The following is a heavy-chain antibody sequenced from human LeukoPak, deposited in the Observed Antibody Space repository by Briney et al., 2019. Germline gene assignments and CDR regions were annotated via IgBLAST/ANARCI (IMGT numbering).Heavy chain of an antibody. J-gene: IGHJ5*02. CDR1: GGSISNFY. Sequence: SETLPLTCTVSGGSISNFYWSWIRQPPGKGLEWIGYIYYSGSTNYNPSLKSRVSISIDTSENQFSLKLSSVTAADTAVYYCAKYVSTGWFDPWGQGTLVTVSS. V-gene: IGHV4-59*08. D-gene: IGHD5/OR15-5a*01. CDR2: IYYSGST. CDR3: AKYVSTGWFDP.